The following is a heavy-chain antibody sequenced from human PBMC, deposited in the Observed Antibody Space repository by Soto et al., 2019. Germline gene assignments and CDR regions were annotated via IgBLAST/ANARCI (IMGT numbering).Heavy chain of an antibody. Sequence: SQTLSLTCTVSGGSISSSSYYWGWIRQPPGKGLEWIGSIYYSGSTYYNPSLKSRVTISVDTSKNQFSLKLSSVTAADTAVYYCVRRQQLVLDWFDPWGQGTLVTVSS. J-gene: IGHJ5*02. D-gene: IGHD6-13*01. CDR3: VRRQQLVLDWFDP. V-gene: IGHV4-39*01. CDR2: IYYSGST. CDR1: GGSISSSSYY.